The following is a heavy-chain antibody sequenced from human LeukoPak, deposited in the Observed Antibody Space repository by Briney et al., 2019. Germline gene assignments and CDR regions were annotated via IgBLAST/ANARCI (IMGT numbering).Heavy chain of an antibody. V-gene: IGHV1-69*10. CDR2: IIPILGIP. Sequence: SVKVSCKASGGTFSSYTLTWVRQAPGQGLEWIGRIIPILGIPDYAQKFQGRVTITADKSTSTAYMDLSSLRSEDTAVYYCARGTTITTNYYYGMDVWGQGTTVTVSS. CDR1: GGTFSSYT. J-gene: IGHJ6*02. CDR3: ARGTTITTNYYYGMDV. D-gene: IGHD4-11*01.